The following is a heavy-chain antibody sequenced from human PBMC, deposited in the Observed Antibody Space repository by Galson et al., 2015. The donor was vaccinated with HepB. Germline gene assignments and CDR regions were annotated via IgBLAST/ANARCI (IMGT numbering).Heavy chain of an antibody. D-gene: IGHD2-2*01. J-gene: IGHJ4*02. V-gene: IGHV1-18*01. CDR3: AGGLESRNSEVDC. CDR1: GNTFINFV. CDR2: ISAHDDAT. Sequence: SVKVSCKASGNTFINFVINWVRQAPGQGLEWLGWISAHDDATNYACKFQDRVTMTTDTSTNTAYLEVRSLRSDDTAVYFCAGGLESRNSEVDCWGQGTLVIVSS.